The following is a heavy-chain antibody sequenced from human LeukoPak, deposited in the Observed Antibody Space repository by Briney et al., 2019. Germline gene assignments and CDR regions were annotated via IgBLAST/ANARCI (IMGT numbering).Heavy chain of an antibody. D-gene: IGHD7-27*01. J-gene: IGHJ5*02. V-gene: IGHV1-18*01. CDR2: ISAYNGNT. Sequence: ASVKVSCMASGYTFTSYGISWVRQAPGQGLEWMGWISAYNGNTNYAQKLQGRVTMTTDTSTSTAYMELRSLRSDDTAVYYCARGIGLTGALKGNWFDPWGQGTLVTVSS. CDR3: ARGIGLTGALKGNWFDP. CDR1: GYTFTSYG.